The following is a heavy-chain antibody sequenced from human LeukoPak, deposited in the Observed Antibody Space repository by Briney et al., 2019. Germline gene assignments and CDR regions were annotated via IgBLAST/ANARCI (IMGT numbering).Heavy chain of an antibody. V-gene: IGHV4-38-2*02. Sequence: PSETLSLTCTVSGYSISSGYYWGWIRQPPGKGLEWIGSIYHSGSTYYNPSLKSRVTISVDTSKNQFSLKLSSVTAADTAVYYCARDPRSGYDIADDYWGQGTLVTVSS. D-gene: IGHD5-12*01. J-gene: IGHJ4*02. CDR1: GYSISSGYY. CDR3: ARDPRSGYDIADDY. CDR2: IYHSGST.